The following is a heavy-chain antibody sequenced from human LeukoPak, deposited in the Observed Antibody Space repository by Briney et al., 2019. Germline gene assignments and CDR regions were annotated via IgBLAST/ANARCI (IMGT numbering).Heavy chain of an antibody. CDR3: ARAPDAFHI. CDR2: IYYSGST. J-gene: IGHJ3*02. V-gene: IGHV4-39*07. CDR1: GGSISSSSYY. Sequence: PSETLSLTCTVSGGSISSSSYYWGWVRQPPGKGLEWIGSIYYSGSTYYNPSLKSRVTISVDTSKNQFSLKLTSVTAADTAVYYCARAPDAFHIWGQGTMVTVSS.